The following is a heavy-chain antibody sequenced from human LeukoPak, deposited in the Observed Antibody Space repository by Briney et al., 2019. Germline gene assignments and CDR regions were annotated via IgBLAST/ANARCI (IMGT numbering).Heavy chain of an antibody. CDR2: ISAGADST. Sequence: GGSLRLSCAASTFTFSSYAMSWVRQAPGKGLEWVSAISAGADSTYYADSVQGRFTISRDNSKNTLFLQMSGLRAEDTAVYYCAKDGYDFWSAYQIDLWGQGTLVTVSS. V-gene: IGHV3-23*01. J-gene: IGHJ5*02. CDR3: AKDGYDFWSAYQIDL. D-gene: IGHD3-3*01. CDR1: TFTFSSYA.